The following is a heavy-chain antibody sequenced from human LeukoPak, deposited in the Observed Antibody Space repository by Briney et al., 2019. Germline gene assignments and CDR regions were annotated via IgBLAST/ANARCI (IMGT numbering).Heavy chain of an antibody. V-gene: IGHV1-2*02. CDR3: AREVTVTTESGWFDP. D-gene: IGHD4-11*01. CDR2: INPNSGGT. J-gene: IGHJ5*02. CDR1: GYTFTGYY. Sequence: GASVKVSCKASGYTFTGYYMHWVRQAPGQGLEWMGWINPNSGGTNYAQKFQGRVTMTRDTSISTAYMELSRLRSDDTAVYYCAREVTVTTESGWFDPWGREPWSPSPQ.